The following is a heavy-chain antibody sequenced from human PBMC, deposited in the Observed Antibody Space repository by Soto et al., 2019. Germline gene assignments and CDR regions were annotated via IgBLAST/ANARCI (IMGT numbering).Heavy chain of an antibody. CDR3: ASWHEREHAYDV. J-gene: IGHJ3*01. CDR2: LYDVFGS. D-gene: IGHD1-1*01. V-gene: IGHV3-53*01. CDR1: GLTVSGTKY. Sequence: DVQLVESGGGLIQPGESLRLSCAAFGLTVSGTKYVAWVRQAPGKGLEWVSALYDVFGSFYADSVKGRFTTSSDRSKSTVYLQMNDLRPDNTAVYYCASWHEREHAYDVWGQGTTVIVSS.